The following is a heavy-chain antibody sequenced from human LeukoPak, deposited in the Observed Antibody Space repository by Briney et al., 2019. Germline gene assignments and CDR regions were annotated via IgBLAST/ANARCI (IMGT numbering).Heavy chain of an antibody. CDR1: GFTFSSYS. V-gene: IGHV3-21*01. D-gene: IGHD6-13*01. CDR2: ISSSSSYI. J-gene: IGHJ5*02. CDR3: ARDPLSDIAAARNWFDP. Sequence: GGSLRLSCAASGFTFSSYSMNWVRQAPGKGLEWVSSISSSSSYIYYADSVKGRFTISRDNAKNSLYLQMNSLRAEDTAVYYCARDPLSDIAAARNWFDPWGQGTLVTVSS.